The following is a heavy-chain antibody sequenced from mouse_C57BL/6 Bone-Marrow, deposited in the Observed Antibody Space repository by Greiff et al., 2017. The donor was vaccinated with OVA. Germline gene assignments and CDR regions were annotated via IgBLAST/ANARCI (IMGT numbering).Heavy chain of an antibody. CDR3: AKEGPWVAY. V-gene: IGHV1-52*01. Sequence: QVQLQQPGAELVRPGSSVKLSCKASGYTFTSYWMNWVKQRPIQGLEWIGNIDPSDSENHYNQKFKDKATLTVDKYSSTAYMQICSLTSEDSAYCYSAKEGPWVAYWGQGTLVTVSA. CDR2: IDPSDSEN. CDR1: GYTFTSYW. J-gene: IGHJ3*01.